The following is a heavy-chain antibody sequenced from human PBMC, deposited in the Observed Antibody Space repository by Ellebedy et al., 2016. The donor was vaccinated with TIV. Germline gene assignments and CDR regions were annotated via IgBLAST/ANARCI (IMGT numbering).Heavy chain of an antibody. Sequence: GESLKISCAASGFTFSNHNMNWVRQAPGKGLERVSFISRNAGSTIYYADSVKGRCTISRDNAKNSLFMQMNSLRDEDTAVYYCARDLGTQADYWGQGALVTVSS. CDR3: ARDLGTQADY. CDR1: GFTFSNHN. D-gene: IGHD1-7*01. CDR2: ISRNAGSTI. V-gene: IGHV3-48*02. J-gene: IGHJ4*02.